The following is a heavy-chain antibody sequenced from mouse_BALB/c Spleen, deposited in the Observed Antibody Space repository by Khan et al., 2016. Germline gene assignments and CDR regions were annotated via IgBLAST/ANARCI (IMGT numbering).Heavy chain of an antibody. CDR3: SRYRYYYGSSRYFDV. V-gene: IGHV9-3-1*01. J-gene: IGHJ1*01. CDR2: INTYSGES. D-gene: IGHD1-1*01. Sequence: QIQLVQSGPELTRPGKTVKISCKASGYTFTNYGINWVKQAPGKGLKWMGWINTYSGESTYADDFKGRFAFSLETSANTAYLKINNLKNEDTATYFCSRYRYYYGSSRYFDVWGAGTTVTVSS. CDR1: GYTFTNYG.